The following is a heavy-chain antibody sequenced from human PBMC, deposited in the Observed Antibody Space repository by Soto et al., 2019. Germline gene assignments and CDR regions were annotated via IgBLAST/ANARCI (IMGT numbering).Heavy chain of an antibody. J-gene: IGHJ3*02. CDR2: ISGSGGST. V-gene: IGHV3-23*01. CDR3: AKYSSGWYDAFDI. CDR1: GFTVSSYA. D-gene: IGHD6-19*01. Sequence: PGGSLRLSCAASGFTVSSYAMSWVRQAPGKGLEWVSAISGSGGSTYYADSVKGRFTISRDNSKNTLYLQMNSLRAEDTAVYYCAKYSSGWYDAFDIWGQGTMVTVSS.